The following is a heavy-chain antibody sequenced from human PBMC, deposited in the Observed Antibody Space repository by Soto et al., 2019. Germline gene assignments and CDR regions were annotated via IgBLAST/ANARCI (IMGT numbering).Heavy chain of an antibody. Sequence: EVQLVQSGAEVKKPGESLKISCQGSGYSFSSSYIGWVRQMPGKGLEWMGLIYPGNSDIRYNPSFQGQATISADKSISTAYRQWSSLKASDTAMYFCAKAGRSNSPGWGRSVECWGQGTLVTVSP. CDR3: AKAGRSNSPGWGRSVEC. CDR1: GYSFSSSY. J-gene: IGHJ4*02. D-gene: IGHD3-16*01. V-gene: IGHV5-51*03. CDR2: IYPGNSDI.